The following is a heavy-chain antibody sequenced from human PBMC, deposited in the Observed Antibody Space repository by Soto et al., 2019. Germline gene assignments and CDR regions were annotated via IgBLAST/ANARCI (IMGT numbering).Heavy chain of an antibody. Sequence: GGSLRLSCATSGFTFTNYAMTWVRQGPGKGLEWVSSISAGGVSTYFADSVKGRFTISRDNSKNTLFLHMNSLRAEDTAVYYCAKMYRGYSGYIQSWGQGTLVTVSS. V-gene: IGHV3-23*01. J-gene: IGHJ5*02. CDR2: ISAGGVST. D-gene: IGHD5-12*01. CDR1: GFTFTNYA. CDR3: AKMYRGYSGYIQS.